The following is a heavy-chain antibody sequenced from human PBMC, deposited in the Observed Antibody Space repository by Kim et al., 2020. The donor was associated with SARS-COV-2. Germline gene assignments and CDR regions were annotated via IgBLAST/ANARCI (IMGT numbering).Heavy chain of an antibody. J-gene: IGHJ5*02. CDR3: TTDPFRPRYCSSTSCYGGDWFDP. V-gene: IGHV3-15*01. CDR2: IKSKTDGGTT. Sequence: GGSLRLSCAASGFTFSNAWMSWVRQAPGKGLEWVGRIKSKTDGGTTDYAAPVKGRFTISRDDSKNTLYLQMNSLKTEDTAVYYCTTDPFRPRYCSSTSCYGGDWFDPWGQGTLVTVSS. D-gene: IGHD2-2*01. CDR1: GFTFSNAW.